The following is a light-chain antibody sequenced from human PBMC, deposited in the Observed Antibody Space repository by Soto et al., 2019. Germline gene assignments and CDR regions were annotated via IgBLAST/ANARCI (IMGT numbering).Light chain of an antibody. V-gene: IGLV1-44*01. Sequence: QPVLTQPPSASGTPGQRVTISCSGSSSNIGGNTVNWYQQLPGTAPKLLVSSDNQRPSGVPDRISGSKSGTSASLAISGLQSEDEADYYCAAWDDSLTGPVFGGGTKVTVL. CDR1: SSNIGGNT. J-gene: IGLJ3*02. CDR2: SDN. CDR3: AAWDDSLTGPV.